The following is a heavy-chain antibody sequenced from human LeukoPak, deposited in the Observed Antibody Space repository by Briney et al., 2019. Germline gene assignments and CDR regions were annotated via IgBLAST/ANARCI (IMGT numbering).Heavy chain of an antibody. CDR2: IKQDGSEK. CDR1: RFTFSSYW. D-gene: IGHD3-3*01. Sequence: GGSLRLSCAASRFTFSSYWMSWVRQAPGKGLEWVANIKQDGSEKYYVDSVKGRFTISRDNAKNSLYLQMNSLRAEDTAVYYCAREERYYDFWSGPQASDYWGQGTLVTVSS. CDR3: AREERYYDFWSGPQASDY. J-gene: IGHJ4*02. V-gene: IGHV3-7*01.